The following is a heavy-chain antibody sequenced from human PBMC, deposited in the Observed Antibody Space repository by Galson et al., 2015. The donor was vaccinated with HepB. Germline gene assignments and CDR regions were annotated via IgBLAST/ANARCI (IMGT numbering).Heavy chain of an antibody. CDR1: GFTFRSYW. CDR3: AREAY. V-gene: IGHV3-7*03. Sequence: SLRLSCAASGFTFRSYWLSWVRQAPGKGLEWVASIKPDGSEKYYVDSVRGRFTISRDNAKNSLFLQMNSLRGDDTALYYCAREAYWGQGTLVTVSS. CDR2: IKPDGSEK. J-gene: IGHJ4*02.